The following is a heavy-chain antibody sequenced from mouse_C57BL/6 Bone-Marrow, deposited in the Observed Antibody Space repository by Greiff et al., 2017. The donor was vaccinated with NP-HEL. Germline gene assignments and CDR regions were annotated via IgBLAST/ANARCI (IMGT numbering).Heavy chain of an antibody. CDR3: ARFPYGNYCRDY. J-gene: IGHJ2*01. CDR1: GYAFSSSW. CDR2: IYPGDGDT. D-gene: IGHD2-1*01. Sequence: QVQLKESGPELVKPGASVKISCKASGYAFSSSWMNWVKQRPGKGLEWIGRIYPGDGDTNYNGKFKGKATLTADKSSSTAYMQLSSLTSEDSAVYFCARFPYGNYCRDYWGQGTTLTVSS. V-gene: IGHV1-82*01.